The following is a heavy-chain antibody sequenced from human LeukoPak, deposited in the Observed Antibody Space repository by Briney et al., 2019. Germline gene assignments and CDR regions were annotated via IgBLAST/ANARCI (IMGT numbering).Heavy chain of an antibody. V-gene: IGHV4-31*03. D-gene: IGHD2-15*01. CDR3: ARGEVVAATGESYYYYGMHX. CDR2: IYCSGNT. CDR1: GGSISSAGYY. J-gene: IGHJ6*01. Sequence: SQTLSLTCTVTGGSISSAGYYWSWIRQHPGKGLEWIGYIYCSGNTYYNPSLKSRVTISVDTSKNQFSLKLTSVTAADTAVYYCARGEVVAATGESYYYYGMHXXXQGXTXTVXS.